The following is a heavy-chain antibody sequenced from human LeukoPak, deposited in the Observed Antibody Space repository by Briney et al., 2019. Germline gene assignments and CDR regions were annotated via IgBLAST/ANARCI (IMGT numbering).Heavy chain of an antibody. CDR1: GYSISSGYY. Sequence: SETLSLTCTVSGYSISSGYYWGWIRQPPGKGLEWIGSIYHSGTTYYNPSLKSRVTISVDTSKNQFSLKLSSVTAADTAVYYCARSPNWVVVANYYMDVWGKGTTVTVSS. D-gene: IGHD2-15*01. V-gene: IGHV4-38-2*02. J-gene: IGHJ6*03. CDR2: IYHSGTT. CDR3: ARSPNWVVVANYYMDV.